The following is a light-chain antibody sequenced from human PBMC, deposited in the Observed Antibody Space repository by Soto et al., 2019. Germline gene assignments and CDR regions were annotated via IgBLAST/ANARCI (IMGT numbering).Light chain of an antibody. CDR3: QQRSNGPLYT. CDR1: QSVSSY. J-gene: IGKJ2*01. V-gene: IGKV3-11*01. CDR2: DAS. Sequence: EIVLTQSPAPLSLSPGERATLSCRASQSVSSYLAWYQQKPGQAPRLLIYDASNRATGIPARFSGSVSVTVFTLTISSLAPEDFAVDYCQQRSNGPLYTVGQGTKMEIK.